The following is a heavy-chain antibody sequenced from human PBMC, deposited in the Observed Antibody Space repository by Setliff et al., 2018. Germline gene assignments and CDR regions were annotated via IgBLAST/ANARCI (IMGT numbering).Heavy chain of an antibody. CDR3: VRGANDILTTYALDI. Sequence: SETLSLTCTVSGGSFNSANYYWNWIRQPPGKGLEWIGFIFSSGTTPYNPSLMSRVFMSIDTSQNQVSLRLSSVTAADTAAYYCVRGANDILTTYALDIWGEGTMVTVSS. V-gene: IGHV4-30-4*08. J-gene: IGHJ3*02. CDR2: IFSSGTT. CDR1: GGSFNSANYY. D-gene: IGHD3-9*01.